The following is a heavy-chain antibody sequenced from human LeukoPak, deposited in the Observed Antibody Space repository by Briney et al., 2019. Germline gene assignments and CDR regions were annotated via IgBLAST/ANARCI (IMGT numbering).Heavy chain of an antibody. D-gene: IGHD3-16*02. CDR2: ISGSGGST. CDR3: ARIKFYDYVWGIYPPGAFDI. CDR1: GFTFSSYA. V-gene: IGHV3-23*01. J-gene: IGHJ3*02. Sequence: PGGSLRLSCAASGFTFSSYAMSWVRQAPGKGLEWVSAISGSGGSTYYADSVKGRFTISRDNAKNSLYLQMNSLRAEDTAVYYCARIKFYDYVWGIYPPGAFDIWGQGTMVTVSS.